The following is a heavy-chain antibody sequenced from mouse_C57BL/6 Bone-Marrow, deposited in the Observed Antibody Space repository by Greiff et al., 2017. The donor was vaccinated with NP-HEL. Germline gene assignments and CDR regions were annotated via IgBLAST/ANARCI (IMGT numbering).Heavy chain of an antibody. CDR1: GFTFSSYG. J-gene: IGHJ4*01. CDR2: ISSGGSYT. Sequence: EVKVVESGGDLVKPGGSLKLSCAASGFTFSSYGMSWVRQTPDKRLEWVATISSGGSYTYYPDSVKGRFTISRDNAKNTLYLQMSSLKSEDTAMYYCARHPPMITTGYYAMDYWGQGTSVTVSS. CDR3: ARHPPMITTGYYAMDY. V-gene: IGHV5-6*01. D-gene: IGHD2-4*01.